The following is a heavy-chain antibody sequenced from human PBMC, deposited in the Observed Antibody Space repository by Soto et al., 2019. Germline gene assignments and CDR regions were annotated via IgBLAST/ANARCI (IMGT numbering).Heavy chain of an antibody. CDR2: IYYSGST. V-gene: IGHV4-31*03. J-gene: IGHJ4*02. CDR3: ARGGRWLRFYYFDY. CDR1: GGSISSGGYY. Sequence: SETLSLTCTVSGGSISSGGYYWSWIRQHPGKGLEWIGYIYYSGSTYYNPSLKSRVTISVDTSKNQFSLKLSSVTAADTAVYYCARGGRWLRFYYFDYWGQGTLVTVSS. D-gene: IGHD5-12*01.